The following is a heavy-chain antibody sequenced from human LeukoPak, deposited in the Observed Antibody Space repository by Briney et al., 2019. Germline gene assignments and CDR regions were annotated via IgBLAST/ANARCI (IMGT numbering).Heavy chain of an antibody. V-gene: IGHV3-30*02. CDR1: GFTFSSYG. CDR3: AKTWAHYYDSSGYRPIVY. CDR2: IRYDGSNK. Sequence: GGSLRLSCAASGFTFSSYGMHWVRQAPGKGLEWVAFIRYDGSNKYYADSVKGRFTISRDNSKNTLYLQMNSLRAEDTAVYYCAKTWAHYYDSSGYRPIVYWGQGTLVTVSS. J-gene: IGHJ4*02. D-gene: IGHD3-22*01.